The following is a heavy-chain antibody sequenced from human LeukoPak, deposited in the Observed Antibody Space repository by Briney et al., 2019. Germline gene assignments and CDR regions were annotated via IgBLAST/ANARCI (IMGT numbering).Heavy chain of an antibody. V-gene: IGHV3-21*04. D-gene: IGHD3-3*01. J-gene: IGHJ4*02. CDR2: ISGSSSYI. CDR1: GFTFSTYN. CDR3: AKDSDFWSGSHIDY. Sequence: PGGSLRLSCAASGFTFSTYNMNWVRQAPGKGLEWVSSISGSSSYIYYADSLKGRFTVSRDNSKNTLYLQMNSLRAEDTAVYYCAKDSDFWSGSHIDYWGQGTLVTVSS.